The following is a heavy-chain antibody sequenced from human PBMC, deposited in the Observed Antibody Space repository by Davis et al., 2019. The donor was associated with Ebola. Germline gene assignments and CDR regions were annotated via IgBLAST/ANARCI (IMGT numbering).Heavy chain of an antibody. Sequence: GGSLRLSCAASGFTFSSYSMNWVRQAPGKGLEWVSSISSSSSYIYYADSVKGRFTISRDNAKNSLYLQMNSLRAEDTAVYYCARPLGYCTNGVCRDFDYWGQGTQVTVSS. V-gene: IGHV3-21*01. J-gene: IGHJ4*02. CDR3: ARPLGYCTNGVCRDFDY. CDR1: GFTFSSYS. D-gene: IGHD2-8*01. CDR2: ISSSSSYI.